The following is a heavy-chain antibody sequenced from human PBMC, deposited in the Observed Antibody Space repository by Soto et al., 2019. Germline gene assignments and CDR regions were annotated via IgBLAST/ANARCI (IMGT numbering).Heavy chain of an antibody. CDR3: ARQGDFWLFDY. CDR1: GGSISSYY. V-gene: IGHV4-59*08. CDR2: IYYSGST. Sequence: SETLSLTCTVSGGSISSYYWSWIRQPPGKGLEWIGYIYYSGSTNYNPSLKSRVTISVDTSKNQFSLKLSSVTAADTAVYYCARQGDFWLFDYWGQGTLVTVSS. D-gene: IGHD3-3*01. J-gene: IGHJ4*02.